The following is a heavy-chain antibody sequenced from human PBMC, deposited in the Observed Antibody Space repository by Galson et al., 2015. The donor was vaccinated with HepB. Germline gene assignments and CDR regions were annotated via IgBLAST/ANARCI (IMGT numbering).Heavy chain of an antibody. J-gene: IGHJ6*03. D-gene: IGHD6-13*01. CDR1: GYTFTSYA. CDR3: ASSGSSWSYYYYYYMDV. CDR2: INAGNGNT. Sequence: SVKVSCKASGYTFTSYAMHWVRQAPGQRLEWMGWINAGNGNTKYSQKFQGRVTITRDTSASTAYMELSSLRSEDTAVYYCASSGSSWSYYYYYYMDVWGKGTTVTVSS. V-gene: IGHV1-3*01.